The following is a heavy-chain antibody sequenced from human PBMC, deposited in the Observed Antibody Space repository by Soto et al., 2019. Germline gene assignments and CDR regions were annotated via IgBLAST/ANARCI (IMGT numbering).Heavy chain of an antibody. CDR1: GGSINNFY. V-gene: IGHV4-59*01. CDR2: IFYSGIT. CDR3: ARVGGYSGYASY. Sequence: SETLSLTCTVSGGSINNFYWSWFRQPPGGGLEWIGYIFYSGITTYNPSLKSRVTISIDTSNNQFSLKLNSVTAADTAVYYCARVGGYSGYASYWGQGTLVTVS. J-gene: IGHJ4*02. D-gene: IGHD1-26*01.